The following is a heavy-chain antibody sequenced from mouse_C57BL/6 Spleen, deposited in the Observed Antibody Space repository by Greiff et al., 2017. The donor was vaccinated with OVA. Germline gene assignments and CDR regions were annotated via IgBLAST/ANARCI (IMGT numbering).Heavy chain of an antibody. Sequence: EVKLVESGGDLVKPGGSLKLSCAASGFTFSSYGMSWVRQTPDKRLEWVATISSGGSYTYYPDSVKGRFTISRDNAKNTLYLQMSSLKSEDTAMYYCARQDSNFYYFDYWGQGTTLTVSS. CDR1: GFTFSSYG. CDR3: ARQDSNFYYFDY. V-gene: IGHV5-6*01. D-gene: IGHD2-5*01. CDR2: ISSGGSYT. J-gene: IGHJ2*01.